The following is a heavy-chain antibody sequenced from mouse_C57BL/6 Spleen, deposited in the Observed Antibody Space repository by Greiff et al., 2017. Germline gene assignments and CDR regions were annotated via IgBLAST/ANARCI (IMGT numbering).Heavy chain of an antibody. D-gene: IGHD2-5*01. CDR3: ARRDSNVPFAY. Sequence: QVQLKQPGAELVMPGASVKLSCKASGYTFTSYWMHWVKQRPGQGLEWIGEIDPSDSYTNYNQKFKGKSTLTVDKSSSTAYMQLSSLTSEDSSVYYCARRDSNVPFAYWGQGTLVTVSA. V-gene: IGHV1-69*01. CDR1: GYTFTSYW. CDR2: IDPSDSYT. J-gene: IGHJ3*01.